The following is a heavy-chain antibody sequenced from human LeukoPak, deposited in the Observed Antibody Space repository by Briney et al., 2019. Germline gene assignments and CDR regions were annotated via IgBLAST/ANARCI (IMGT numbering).Heavy chain of an antibody. CDR2: INHSGST. CDR3: ARRRAFGGVIGY. Sequence: SETLSLTCAVYGGSFSGYYWSWIRQPPGKGLEWIGEINHSGSTNYNPSLKSRVTISVDTSKNQFSLKLSSVTAADTAAYYCARRRAFGGVIGYWGQGTLVTVSS. V-gene: IGHV4-34*01. D-gene: IGHD3-16*01. J-gene: IGHJ4*02. CDR1: GGSFSGYY.